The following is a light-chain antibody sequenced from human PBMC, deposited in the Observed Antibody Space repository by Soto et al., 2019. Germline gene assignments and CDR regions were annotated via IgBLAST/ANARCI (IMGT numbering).Light chain of an antibody. CDR3: CSYTGTYTWV. CDR2: EVS. CDR1: SRAFSGSTH. J-gene: IGLJ3*02. V-gene: IGLV2-14*01. Sequence: QSALTQPASVSGSPGQSITISCSGSSRAFSGSTHVSWYQQHPDKGPKLLIYEVSKRPSGVPDRFSGSKSGNTASLTISGLQAEDEADYYCCSYTGTYTWVFGGGTKLTVL.